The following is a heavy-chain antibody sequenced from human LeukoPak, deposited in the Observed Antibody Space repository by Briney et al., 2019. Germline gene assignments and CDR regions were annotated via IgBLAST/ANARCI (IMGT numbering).Heavy chain of an antibody. Sequence: GGSLRLSCAASGFTFSSNWMHWVRQPPGKGLVWVSRINSDGSNTNYADSVKGRFTISRDNAKNTLYLQMNSLRAEDTAVYYCTRTAGASGSYRFDPWGQGTLVTVSS. CDR1: GFTFSSNW. CDR3: TRTAGASGSYRFDP. CDR2: INSDGSNT. J-gene: IGHJ5*02. D-gene: IGHD3-10*01. V-gene: IGHV3-74*01.